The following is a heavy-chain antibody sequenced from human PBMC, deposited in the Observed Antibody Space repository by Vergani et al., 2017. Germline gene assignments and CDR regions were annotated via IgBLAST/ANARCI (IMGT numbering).Heavy chain of an antibody. V-gene: IGHV4-31*11. CDR2: IFYSGTT. D-gene: IGHD6-25*01. CDR1: GGSISSGDHC. J-gene: IGHJ6*03. Sequence: QVQLQESGPGVVKPSQTLSLTCAVSGGSISSGDHCWTWIRQRPGKGLEWIGYIFYSGTTYDNPSRRSRLTISVDTSQNQFSLKLRSVTAADTAVYYCARVDTQVPATSHFYYMDVWGKGTTVTVSS. CDR3: ARVDTQVPATSHFYYMDV.